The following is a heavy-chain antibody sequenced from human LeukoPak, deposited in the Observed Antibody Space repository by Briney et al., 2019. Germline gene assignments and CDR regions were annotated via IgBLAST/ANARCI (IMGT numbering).Heavy chain of an antibody. V-gene: IGHV3-66*01. D-gene: IGHD3-22*01. CDR3: AREAYYYDSSGYPALGAFDI. Sequence: PGGSLRLSCAASGFTVSSNYMSWVRQAPGKGLEWVSVIYSGGSTYYADSVKGRFAISRDNSKNTLYLQMNSLRAEDTAVYYCAREAYYYDSSGYPALGAFDIWGQGTMVTVSS. J-gene: IGHJ3*02. CDR2: IYSGGST. CDR1: GFTVSSNY.